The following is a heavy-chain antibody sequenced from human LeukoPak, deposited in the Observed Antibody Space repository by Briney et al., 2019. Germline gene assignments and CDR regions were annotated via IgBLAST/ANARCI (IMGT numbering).Heavy chain of an antibody. Sequence: PGGSLRLSCSASGFTFNNYAMHWVGQAPGKGLEYVSGISSNGGSTYYADSVKGRFTISRGNSKNRLYLQMSSLRAEDTAVYYCVKEGLHYDSSGYYYFHYWGQGTMVTVSS. J-gene: IGHJ4*02. CDR1: GFTFNNYA. CDR3: VKEGLHYDSSGYYYFHY. V-gene: IGHV3-64D*09. D-gene: IGHD3-22*01. CDR2: ISSNGGST.